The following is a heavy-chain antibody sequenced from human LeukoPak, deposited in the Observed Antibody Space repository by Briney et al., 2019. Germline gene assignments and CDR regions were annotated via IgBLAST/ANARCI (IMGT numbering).Heavy chain of an antibody. Sequence: SETLSLTCSVSGGSVSSGNYFWGWIRQPPGKGLEWIGTIYYSGSTYYNPSFRSRVTISVDTSRSHFSLKLNSVTAADTAVYYCATYGGWLRSIDYWGQGTLVTVSS. V-gene: IGHV4-39*02. CDR3: ATYGGWLRSIDY. CDR2: IYYSGST. CDR1: GGSVSSGNYF. J-gene: IGHJ4*02. D-gene: IGHD5-12*01.